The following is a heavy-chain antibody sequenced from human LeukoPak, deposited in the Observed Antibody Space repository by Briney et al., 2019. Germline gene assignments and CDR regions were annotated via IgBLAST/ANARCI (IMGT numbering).Heavy chain of an antibody. CDR2: INHSGST. CDR1: GGSFSGYY. CDR3: ARVRRARSYYDFWSGYYTFDP. D-gene: IGHD3-3*01. J-gene: IGHJ5*02. Sequence: SETLSLTCAVYGGSFSGYYWSWIRQPPGKGLEWIGEINHSGSTSYNPSLKSRVTISVDTSKNQFPLKLSSVTAADTAVYYCARVRRARSYYDFWSGYYTFDPWGQGTLVTVSS. V-gene: IGHV4-34*01.